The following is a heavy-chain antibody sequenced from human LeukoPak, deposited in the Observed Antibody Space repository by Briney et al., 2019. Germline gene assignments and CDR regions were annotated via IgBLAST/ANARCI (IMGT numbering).Heavy chain of an antibody. CDR1: GGSISSYY. Sequence: SETLSLTCTVSGGSISSYYWSWLRQPAGKGLEWIGRIYTSGSTNYNPSLKSRVTMSVDTSKNQFSLKLSSVTAADTAVYYCAREALFGVSMVRGVDYYYYYYMDVWGKGTTVTVSS. CDR3: AREALFGVSMVRGVDYYYYYYMDV. D-gene: IGHD3-10*01. V-gene: IGHV4-4*07. J-gene: IGHJ6*03. CDR2: IYTSGST.